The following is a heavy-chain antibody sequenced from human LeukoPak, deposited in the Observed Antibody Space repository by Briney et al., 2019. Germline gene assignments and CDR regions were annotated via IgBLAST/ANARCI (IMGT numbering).Heavy chain of an antibody. V-gene: IGHV3-23*01. CDR3: AKSALWFGESQLDY. Sequence: GGSLRLSCEASGFTFSNYAMSWVRQAPGKGLEWVSTISGSGGTTFYADSVKGRFTISRDNSKNTLYLQMNSLRAEDTAVYYCAKSALWFGESQLDYWGQGALVTVSS. CDR2: ISGSGGTT. CDR1: GFTFSNYA. J-gene: IGHJ4*02. D-gene: IGHD3-10*01.